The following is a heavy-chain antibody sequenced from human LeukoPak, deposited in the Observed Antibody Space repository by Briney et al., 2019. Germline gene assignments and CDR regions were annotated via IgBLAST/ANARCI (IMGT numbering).Heavy chain of an antibody. CDR3: ARDWDVLRYFDWLF. V-gene: IGHV1-2*02. CDR2: INPNSDGT. CDR1: GYTFTGYY. J-gene: IGHJ4*02. Sequence: ASVKVSCKASGYTFTGYYMHWVRQAPGQGLEWMGWINPNSDGTNYAQKFQGRVTMTRDTSISTAYMELSRLRSDDTAVYYCARDWDVLRYFDWLFWGQGTLVTVSS. D-gene: IGHD3-9*01.